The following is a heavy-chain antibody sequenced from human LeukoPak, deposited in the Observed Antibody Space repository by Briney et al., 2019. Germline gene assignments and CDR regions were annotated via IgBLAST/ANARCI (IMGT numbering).Heavy chain of an antibody. J-gene: IGHJ3*02. CDR3: ARRPLIAVAGTGAFDI. V-gene: IGHV5-51*01. CDR1: GYSFTSYW. Sequence: GESLKISCNGSGYSFTSYWIGWVRQMPGKGLEWMGITYPGDSDTRYSPSFQGQVTISADKSISTAYLQWSSLKASDTAMYYCARRPLIAVAGTGAFDIWGQGTMVTVSS. D-gene: IGHD6-19*01. CDR2: TYPGDSDT.